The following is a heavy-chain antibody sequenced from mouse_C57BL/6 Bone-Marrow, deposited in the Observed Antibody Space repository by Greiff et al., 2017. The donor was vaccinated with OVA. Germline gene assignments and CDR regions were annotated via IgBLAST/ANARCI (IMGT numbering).Heavy chain of an antibody. D-gene: IGHD2-14*01. Sequence: QVQLKESGAELMKPGASVKLSCKATGYTFTGYWIEWVKQRPGNGLEWIGEFLPGSGSTNYNEKFKGKATFTADTSSNTAYMQLSSLTTDDAAIDYCARARVRRRYYAMDYWGQGTSVTVAS. J-gene: IGHJ4*01. CDR1: GYTFTGYW. V-gene: IGHV1-9*01. CDR3: ARARVRRRYYAMDY. CDR2: FLPGSGST.